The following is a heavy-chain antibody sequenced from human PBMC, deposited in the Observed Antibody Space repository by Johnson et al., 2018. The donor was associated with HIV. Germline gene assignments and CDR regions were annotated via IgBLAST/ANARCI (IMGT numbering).Heavy chain of an antibody. CDR1: GFTVSSNY. D-gene: IGHD6-13*01. Sequence: QVQLVESGGGVVQPGRSLRLSCAASGFTVSSNYMSWVRQAPGKGLEWVAVISYDGSNKYYADSVKGRFTISRDNSKNTLYLQMNSLRAEDTAVYYCARDQEAAAGQDDAFDIWGQGTMVTVSS. CDR2: ISYDGSNK. V-gene: IGHV3-30*03. CDR3: ARDQEAAAGQDDAFDI. J-gene: IGHJ3*02.